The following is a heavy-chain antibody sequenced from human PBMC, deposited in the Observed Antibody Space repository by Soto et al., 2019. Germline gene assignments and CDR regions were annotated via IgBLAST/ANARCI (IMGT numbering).Heavy chain of an antibody. V-gene: IGHV1-69*13. D-gene: IGHD2-2*01. Sequence: SVKVSCKASGGTFSSYAISWVRQAPGQGLEWMGGIIPIFGTATYAQKFQGRVTITADESTSTAYMELSSLRSEDTAVYYCVRRSSREPFPYYGMDAWGQGTTVTVSS. CDR3: VRRSSREPFPYYGMDA. J-gene: IGHJ6*02. CDR1: GGTFSSYA. CDR2: IIPIFGTA.